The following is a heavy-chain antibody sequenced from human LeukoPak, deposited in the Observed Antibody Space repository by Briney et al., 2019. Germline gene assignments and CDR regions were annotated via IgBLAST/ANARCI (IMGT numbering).Heavy chain of an antibody. V-gene: IGHV1-69*05. CDR2: IIPMFGTT. CDR1: YYIFSNYG. Sequence: ASVKVSCKGNYYIFSNYGLSWVRQAPGQGLEWMGGIIPMFGTTKYAQDFQGRVTITTDESTSTAYMELSSLRSEDTAVFYCASTSMYGDYVAFAFDRWGQGTLVTVSS. D-gene: IGHD4-17*01. J-gene: IGHJ4*02. CDR3: ASTSMYGDYVAFAFDR.